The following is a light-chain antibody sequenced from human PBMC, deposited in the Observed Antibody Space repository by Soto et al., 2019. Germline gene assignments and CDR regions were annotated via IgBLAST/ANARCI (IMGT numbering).Light chain of an antibody. J-gene: IGKJ1*01. V-gene: IGKV1-39*01. CDR2: GAS. CDR1: QYISSY. Sequence: DIQMTQSPPSLSASVGDRVSITCRASQYISSYLNWYQQKPGKAPQLLIYGASSLQSGVPSRLSGSGSGTYFTLTISSLRPEDFATYSGQQSYIAPWTFGQGTKVEIK. CDR3: QQSYIAPWT.